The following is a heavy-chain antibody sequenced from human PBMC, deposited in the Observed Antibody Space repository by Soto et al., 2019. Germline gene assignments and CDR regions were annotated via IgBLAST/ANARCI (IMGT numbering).Heavy chain of an antibody. Sequence: ASVKVSCKASGGTFSSYAISWVRQAPGQGLEWMGWISAYNGNTNYAQKLQGRVTMTTDTSTSTAYMELRSLRSDDTAVYYCERKNEGYSSGWYADYYYYGMDVWGKGTTVTVSS. CDR3: ERKNEGYSSGWYADYYYYGMDV. V-gene: IGHV1-18*01. D-gene: IGHD6-19*01. CDR2: ISAYNGNT. CDR1: GGTFSSYA. J-gene: IGHJ6*04.